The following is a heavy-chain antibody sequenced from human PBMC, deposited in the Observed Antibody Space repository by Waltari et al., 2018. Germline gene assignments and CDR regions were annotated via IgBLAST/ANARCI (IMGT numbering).Heavy chain of an antibody. CDR2: IYGSGSST. Sequence: QLQLQESGPGLVKPPETLSLTCAVSGGSISSSYWSWIRQPPGKGLEWIGYIYGSGSSTNYNPSRKSRVTLSLDTSKNQFSLKLSSVTAADTAVYYCARQGSFGGSFDYWGQGVLVTVSS. D-gene: IGHD3-10*01. V-gene: IGHV4-59*08. CDR1: GGSISSSY. CDR3: ARQGSFGGSFDY. J-gene: IGHJ4*02.